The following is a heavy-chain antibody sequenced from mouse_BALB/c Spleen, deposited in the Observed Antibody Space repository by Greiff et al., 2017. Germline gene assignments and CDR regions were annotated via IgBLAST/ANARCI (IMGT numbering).Heavy chain of an antibody. V-gene: IGHV5-6*02. CDR1: GFTFSSYG. CDR2: ISSGGSYT. CDR3: ARRGYDGRFAY. D-gene: IGHD2-14*01. J-gene: IGHJ3*01. Sequence: EVKVVESGGDLVKPGGSLKLSCAASGFTFSSYGLSWVRQTPDKRLEWVATISSGGSYTSYPATVQGRFTISRDTAKNPLYLQMSSLKSEDTAMYYCARRGYDGRFAYWGQGTLVTVAA.